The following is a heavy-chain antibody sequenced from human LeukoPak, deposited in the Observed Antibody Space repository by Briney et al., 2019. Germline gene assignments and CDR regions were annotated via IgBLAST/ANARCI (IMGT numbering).Heavy chain of an antibody. CDR1: GGSFSGYY. J-gene: IGHJ6*03. Sequence: SETLSLTCAVYGGSFSGYYWSWIRQPPGKGLEWIGEINHSGSTNYNPSLKSRVTISVATSKNQFSLKLSSVTAADTAVYYCARGPRGYCSSTSCYRSNYYYMDVWGKGTTVTVSS. D-gene: IGHD2-2*01. V-gene: IGHV4-34*01. CDR2: INHSGST. CDR3: ARGPRGYCSSTSCYRSNYYYMDV.